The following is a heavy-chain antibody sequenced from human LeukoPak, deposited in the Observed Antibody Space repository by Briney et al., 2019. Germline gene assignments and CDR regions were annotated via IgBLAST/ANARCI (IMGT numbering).Heavy chain of an antibody. V-gene: IGHV3-21*04. D-gene: IGHD3-10*01. J-gene: IGHJ4*02. Sequence: PGGSLRLSCAASGFTFSSYSMNWVRQAPGKGLEWVSSISSSYIYYADSVKGRFTISRDNAKNTLYLQMNSLRAEDTAVYYCAKDHGGYGSFDYWGQGTLVTVSS. CDR1: GFTFSSYS. CDR3: AKDHGGYGSFDY. CDR2: ISSSYI.